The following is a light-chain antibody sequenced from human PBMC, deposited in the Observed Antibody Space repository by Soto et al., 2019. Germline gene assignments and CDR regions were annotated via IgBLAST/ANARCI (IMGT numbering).Light chain of an antibody. CDR1: SNDVGGYNY. J-gene: IGLJ1*01. Sequence: QSALTQAASVFGSPGQSLTISCTGTSNDVGGYNYVSWYQQYPDKAPTLIIYDVSNRPSGVSTRFSGSKSGNRASLTISGLQAEDEADYYCSSYTTTTTSCVFGTGTKVTVL. CDR2: DVS. CDR3: SSYTTTTTSCV. V-gene: IGLV2-14*01.